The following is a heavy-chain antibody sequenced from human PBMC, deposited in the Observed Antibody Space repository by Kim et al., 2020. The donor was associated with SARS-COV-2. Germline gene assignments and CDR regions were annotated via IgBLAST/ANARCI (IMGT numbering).Heavy chain of an antibody. D-gene: IGHD3-3*01. CDR1: GFTFSSYS. V-gene: IGHV3-21*01. CDR3: AREGRITIFGVVIPKDYYMDV. Sequence: GGSLRLSCAASGFTFSSYSMNWVRQAPGKGLEWVSSISSSSSYIYYADSVKGRFTISRDNAKNSLYLQMNRLRAEDTAVYYCAREGRITIFGVVIPKDYYMDVWSKGTTVTVSS. CDR2: ISSSSSYI. J-gene: IGHJ6*03.